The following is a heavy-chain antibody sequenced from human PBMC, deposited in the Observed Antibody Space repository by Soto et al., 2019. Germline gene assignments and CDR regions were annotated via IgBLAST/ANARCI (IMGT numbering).Heavy chain of an antibody. CDR1: GFTFSSYS. CDR3: ARIGGFGELQTMIYYMDV. Sequence: GGSLRLSCAASGFTFSSYSMNWVRQAPGKGLEWVSSISSSSSYIYYADSVKGRFTISRDNAKNSLYLQMNSLRAEDTAVYYCARIGGFGELQTMIYYMDVWGKGTTVTVSS. D-gene: IGHD3-10*01. J-gene: IGHJ6*03. CDR2: ISSSSSYI. V-gene: IGHV3-21*01.